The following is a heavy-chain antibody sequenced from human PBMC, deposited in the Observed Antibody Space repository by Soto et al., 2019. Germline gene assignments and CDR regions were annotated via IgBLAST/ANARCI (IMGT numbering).Heavy chain of an antibody. CDR1: GGTFSSYA. D-gene: IGHD2-2*01. CDR3: AGEQGSSTCLEIYYYYFYGMDV. Sequence: QGQLVQSGTEVKTPGSSVKVSCNSSGGTFSSYAISWVRQAAGQGLEWMGGIIPIPATANYAPKFPGRVTITADESTSTAYKEVTSLTSEDTAVEYGAGEQGSSTCLEIYYYYFYGMDVWGQGTTVTVSS. J-gene: IGHJ6*02. CDR2: IIPIPATA. V-gene: IGHV1-69*19.